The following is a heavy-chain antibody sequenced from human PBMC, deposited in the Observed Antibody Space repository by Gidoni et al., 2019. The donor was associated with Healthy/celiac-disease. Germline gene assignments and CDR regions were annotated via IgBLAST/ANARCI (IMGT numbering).Heavy chain of an antibody. CDR3: AKDYRHYDFWSGYFDY. CDR2: ISYDGSNK. V-gene: IGHV3-30*18. Sequence: QVQLVESGGGVVQPGRSLRLSCAASGFPFSSYGMHWVRQAPGKGLDGVAVISYDGSNKYYADSVKGRFTISRDNSKNTLYLQMNSLRAEDTAVYYCAKDYRHYDFWSGYFDYWGQGTLVTVSS. CDR1: GFPFSSYG. J-gene: IGHJ4*02. D-gene: IGHD3-3*01.